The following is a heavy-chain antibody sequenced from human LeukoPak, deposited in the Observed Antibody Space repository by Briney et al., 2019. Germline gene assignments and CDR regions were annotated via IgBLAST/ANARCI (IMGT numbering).Heavy chain of an antibody. Sequence: SETLSLTCTVSGGSISSYYWSWIQQPPGKGLEWIGYIYCSGSTNYNPSLKSRVTISVDTSKNQFSLKLSSVTAADTAVYYCARVNYDFWSGYYWTYYFDYWGQGTLVTVSS. J-gene: IGHJ4*02. CDR1: GGSISSYY. CDR3: ARVNYDFWSGYYWTYYFDY. CDR2: IYCSGST. D-gene: IGHD3-3*01. V-gene: IGHV4-59*01.